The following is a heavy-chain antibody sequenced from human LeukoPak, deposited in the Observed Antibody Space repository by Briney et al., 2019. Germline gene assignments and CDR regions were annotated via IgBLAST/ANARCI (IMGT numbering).Heavy chain of an antibody. Sequence: GGSLRLSCAASGFTFSSYWMGWVRQAPGKGLEWVANIKQDGSEKYYVDSVKGRFTISRDNAKNSLYLQMNSLRAEDTAVYYCAAQWAVNDAFDIWGQGTMVTVSS. D-gene: IGHD1-26*01. CDR3: AAQWAVNDAFDI. V-gene: IGHV3-7*01. J-gene: IGHJ3*02. CDR1: GFTFSSYW. CDR2: IKQDGSEK.